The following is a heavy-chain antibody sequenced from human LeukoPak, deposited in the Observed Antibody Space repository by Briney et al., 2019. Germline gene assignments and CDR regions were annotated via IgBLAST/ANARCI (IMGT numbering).Heavy chain of an antibody. CDR3: ARNWNYGSYFDY. CDR2: VYYSGST. Sequence: SETLSLTCTVSGGSIGTSYWSWIRQPPGKRLEWIGYVYYSGSTNYSPSLKSRVTISVDTSKNQFSLKLSSVTAADTAVYYCARNWNYGSYFDYWGQGTLVTVSS. J-gene: IGHJ4*02. V-gene: IGHV4-59*01. D-gene: IGHD1-7*01. CDR1: GGSIGTSY.